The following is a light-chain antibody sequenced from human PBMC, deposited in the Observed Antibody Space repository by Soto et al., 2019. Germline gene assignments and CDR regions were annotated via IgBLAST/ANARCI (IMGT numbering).Light chain of an antibody. V-gene: IGKV3-15*01. CDR2: DAS. J-gene: IGKJ1*01. Sequence: IVLTQSPATLSLSPGERATLSCRASQSVSSYLAWYQQKPGQAPRLLIYDASTRASGIPARFSGSGSGTEFTLTISSLQSEDFGVYYCQHYKNWPPWTFGQGTKVDI. CDR3: QHYKNWPPWT. CDR1: QSVSSY.